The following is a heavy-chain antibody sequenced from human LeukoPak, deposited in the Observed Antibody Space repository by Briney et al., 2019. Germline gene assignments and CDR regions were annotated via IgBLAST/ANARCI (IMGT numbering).Heavy chain of an antibody. V-gene: IGHV4-31*03. Sequence: PSQTLSFTCTVPGGSISSGGYYWSWIRQHPGKGLEWIGYIYYSGSTYYNPSLKSRVTISVDTSKNQFSLKLSSVTAADTAVYYCARVTATMVREVFDYWGQGTLVTVSS. CDR1: GGSISSGGYY. D-gene: IGHD3-10*01. CDR2: IYYSGST. CDR3: ARVTATMVREVFDY. J-gene: IGHJ4*02.